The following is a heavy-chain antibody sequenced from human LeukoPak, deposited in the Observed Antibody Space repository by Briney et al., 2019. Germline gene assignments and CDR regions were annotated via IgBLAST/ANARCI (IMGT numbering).Heavy chain of an antibody. V-gene: IGHV3-30-3*01. Sequence: HSGGSLRLSCAAFGFTFSSYGMHWVRQAPGKGMEWVEVISYDGSNKYYADPVKGRFLISRDNAKNSLCLQMNSLRAEDTAVYYCARLVWGGGSLDAFDIWGQGTMVTVSS. CDR1: GFTFSSYG. D-gene: IGHD3-16*01. CDR3: ARLVWGGGSLDAFDI. J-gene: IGHJ3*02. CDR2: ISYDGSNK.